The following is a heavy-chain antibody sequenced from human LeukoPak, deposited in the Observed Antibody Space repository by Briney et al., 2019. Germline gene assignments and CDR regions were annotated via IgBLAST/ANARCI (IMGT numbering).Heavy chain of an antibody. CDR2: IRSKANSYAT. D-gene: IGHD5-24*01. J-gene: IGHJ6*03. CDR3: TRPGVEINYYYYMDV. Sequence: GGSLRLSCAASGFTFSGSAMHWVRQASGKGLEWVGRIRSKANSYATAYAASVKGRFTISRDDSKNTAYLQMNSLKTEDTAVYYCTRPGVEINYYYYMDVWGKGTTVTVSS. V-gene: IGHV3-73*01. CDR1: GFTFSGSA.